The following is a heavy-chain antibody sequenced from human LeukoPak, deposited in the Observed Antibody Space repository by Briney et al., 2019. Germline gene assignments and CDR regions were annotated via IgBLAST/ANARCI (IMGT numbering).Heavy chain of an antibody. CDR3: AASSSWFRWFDP. J-gene: IGHJ5*02. CDR2: ISWNSGSI. D-gene: IGHD6-13*01. V-gene: IGHV3-9*01. Sequence: GGSLRLSCAASGFTFDDYATHWVRQAPGKGLEWVSGISWNSGSIGYADSVKGRFTISRDNAKNSLYLQMNSLRAEDTALYYCAASSSWFRWFDPWGQGTLVTVSS. CDR1: GFTFDDYA.